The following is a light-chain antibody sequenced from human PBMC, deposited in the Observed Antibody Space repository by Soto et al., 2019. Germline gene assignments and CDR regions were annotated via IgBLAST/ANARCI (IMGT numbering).Light chain of an antibody. CDR1: ALPKKY. J-gene: IGLJ1*01. CDR3: SSYAGSSNV. V-gene: IGLV3-10*01. CDR2: EDS. Sequence: SYELTQPPSVSVSPGQTARITCSGDALPKKYAYWYQQKSGQAPVLVIYEDSKRPSGIPERFSGSKSGNTASLTVSGLQAEDEADYYCSSYAGSSNVFGTGTKLTVL.